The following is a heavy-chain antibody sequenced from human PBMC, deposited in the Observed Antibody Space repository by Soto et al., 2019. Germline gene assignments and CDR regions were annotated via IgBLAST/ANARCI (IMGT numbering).Heavy chain of an antibody. CDR3: AKERRYSFDAFDI. J-gene: IGHJ3*02. Sequence: QEQLVESGGGVVQAGRSLRLSCAASGFTFNFFGMHWVRQAPCKGLEWVAVISYDGREKYYADSVKGRFTMSRDNSKNMVYLEMSSLRPEDTSVYYCAKERRYSFDAFDIWGHGTMVTVSS. CDR1: GFTFNFFG. CDR2: ISYDGREK. D-gene: IGHD5-12*01. V-gene: IGHV3-30*18.